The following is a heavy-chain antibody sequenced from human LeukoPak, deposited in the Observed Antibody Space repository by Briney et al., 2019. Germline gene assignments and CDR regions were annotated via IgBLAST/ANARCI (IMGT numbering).Heavy chain of an antibody. CDR3: AKRFSHSSGYYYLDYFDY. Sequence: GGSLRLSCMVSKFTFGDYAMNWVRQAPGKGLEWVGFIRSEHFGGTTEYAASVKGRFTFSRDDSKNIAYLQMNSLRAEGTAVYYCAKRFSHSSGYYYLDYFDYWGQGTLVTVSS. CDR2: IRSEHFGGTT. CDR1: KFTFGDYA. J-gene: IGHJ4*02. V-gene: IGHV3-49*04. D-gene: IGHD3-22*01.